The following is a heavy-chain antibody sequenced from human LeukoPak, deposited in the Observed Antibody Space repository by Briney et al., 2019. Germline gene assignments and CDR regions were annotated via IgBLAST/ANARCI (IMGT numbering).Heavy chain of an antibody. J-gene: IGHJ3*02. D-gene: IGHD3-22*01. CDR3: AKFYGVVVNWDAFDI. CDR2: VSATGDST. V-gene: IGHV3-23*01. CDR1: GFTFSNHA. Sequence: GGSLRLSCAASGFTFSNHAMNWVRQAPGQGLEWVSLVSATGDSTYYADSVKGRFTISRDNSKDMVFLQMNSLRAEDAAVYYCAKFYGVVVNWDAFDIWGQGTMVTVSS.